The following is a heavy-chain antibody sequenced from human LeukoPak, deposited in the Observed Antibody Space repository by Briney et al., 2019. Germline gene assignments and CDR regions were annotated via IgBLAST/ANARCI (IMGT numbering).Heavy chain of an antibody. CDR2: ISWNSGDI. Sequence: PGGSLRLSCAASGFTFSSYDMHWVRQAPGKGLEWVSGISWNSGDIGYADSVKGRFTISRDNAKNSLYLQMNSLRAEDTALYYCAKVRGYSYGYFDYWGQGTLVTVSS. J-gene: IGHJ4*02. D-gene: IGHD5-18*01. V-gene: IGHV3-9*01. CDR1: GFTFSSYD. CDR3: AKVRGYSYGYFDY.